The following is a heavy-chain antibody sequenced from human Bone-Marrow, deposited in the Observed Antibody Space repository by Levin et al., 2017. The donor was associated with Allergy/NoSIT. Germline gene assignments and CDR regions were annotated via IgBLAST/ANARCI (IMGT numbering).Heavy chain of an antibody. D-gene: IGHD6-13*01. V-gene: IGHV1-2*04. J-gene: IGHJ6*02. CDR2: INPNSGGT. CDR1: GYTFTGYY. Sequence: ASVKVSCKASGYTFTGYYMHWVRQAPGQGLEWMGWINPNSGGTNYAQKFQGWVTMTRDTSISTAYMELSRLRSDDTAVYYCARAAAAGNYYYYYGMDVWGQGTTVTVSS. CDR3: ARAAAAGNYYYYYGMDV.